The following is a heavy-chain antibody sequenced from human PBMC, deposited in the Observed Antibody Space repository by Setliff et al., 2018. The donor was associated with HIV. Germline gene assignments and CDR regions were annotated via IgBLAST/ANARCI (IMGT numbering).Heavy chain of an antibody. CDR3: ARDDPLYYDSSGYYYVVAFDI. D-gene: IGHD3-22*01. CDR2: ICAYNGNT. J-gene: IGHJ3*02. CDR1: GYTFTSYG. V-gene: IGHV1-18*01. Sequence: ASVKVSCKASGYTFTSYGISWVRQAPGQGLEWMGWICAYNGNTNYAQKLQGRVTMTTDTSTSTAYMELRSLRSDDTAVYYCARDDPLYYDSSGYYYVVAFDIWGQGTMVTVSS.